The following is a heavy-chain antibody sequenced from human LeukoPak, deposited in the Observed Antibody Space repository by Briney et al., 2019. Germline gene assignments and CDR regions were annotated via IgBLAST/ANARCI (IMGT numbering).Heavy chain of an antibody. D-gene: IGHD4-17*01. V-gene: IGHV1-69*04. CDR2: IIPILGIA. CDR3: ASGKYGYGDHDFDY. J-gene: IGHJ4*02. CDR1: GGTFSSYA. Sequence: ASVKVSCKASGGTFSSYAISWVRQAPGQGLEWMGRIIPILGIANYAQKFQGRVTITADKSTSTAYMELSSLRSEDTAVYYCASGKYGYGDHDFDYWGQGTLVTVSS.